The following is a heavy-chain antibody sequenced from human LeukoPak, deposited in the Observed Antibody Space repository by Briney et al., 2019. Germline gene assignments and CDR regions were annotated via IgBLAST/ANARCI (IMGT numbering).Heavy chain of an antibody. CDR1: GFTFSSYA. J-gene: IGHJ4*02. CDR2: ISGSGGST. D-gene: IGHD6-19*01. CDR3: AKDLGYSSGWYGYYFDY. Sequence: GGSLRLSCAASGFTFSSYAMSWVRQAPGKGLEWVSAISGSGGSTYYADSVKGRFTISRDNSKNTLYLQMNSLRAEDTAVYYCAKDLGYSSGWYGYYFDYWGQGTLVTVSS. V-gene: IGHV3-23*01.